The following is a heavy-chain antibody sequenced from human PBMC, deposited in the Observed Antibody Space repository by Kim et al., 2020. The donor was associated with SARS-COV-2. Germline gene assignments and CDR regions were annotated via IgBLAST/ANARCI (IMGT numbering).Heavy chain of an antibody. Sequence: GGSLRLSCAASGFTFSNNALSWVRQAPGKGLEWVSAISGGGRDTYYADSVKGRFTISRDNSKNTLYLQMNSLRAEDTAVYYCAKDRGLGVATTDFDYWG. CDR1: GFTFSNNA. J-gene: IGHJ4*01. D-gene: IGHD5-12*01. CDR3: AKDRGLGVATTDFDY. V-gene: IGHV3-23*01. CDR2: ISGGGRDT.